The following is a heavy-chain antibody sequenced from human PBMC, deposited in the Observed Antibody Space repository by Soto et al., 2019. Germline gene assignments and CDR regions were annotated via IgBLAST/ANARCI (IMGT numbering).Heavy chain of an antibody. V-gene: IGHV1-18*01. J-gene: IGHJ4*02. D-gene: IGHD6-13*01. CDR3: ARGRSGYSSRWYPSKAY. Sequence: QVQLVQSGAEVKKPGASVKVSCKASGYTFISYGISWVRQAPGQSLEWMGWISAYNGNTNYAQKFHGRVTMTTDTSTSTAYMEVRSLRSDDTAVYYCARGRSGYSSRWYPSKAYWVQRTLVTVS. CDR1: GYTFISYG. CDR2: ISAYNGNT.